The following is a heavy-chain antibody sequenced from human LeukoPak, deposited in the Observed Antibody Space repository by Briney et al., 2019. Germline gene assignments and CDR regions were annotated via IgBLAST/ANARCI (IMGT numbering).Heavy chain of an antibody. CDR3: ATEKGDSPDY. CDR2: LSGSGGNT. Sequence: GGSLRLSCAASGFTFSNYAMARVRQAPGKGLEWVSGLSGSGGNTFYAVSVKGRFTISRDNPKNTLYLQMNSLRAEDTAVYYCATEKGDSPDYWGQGTLVTVSS. CDR1: GFTFSNYA. V-gene: IGHV3-23*01. D-gene: IGHD3-16*01. J-gene: IGHJ4*02.